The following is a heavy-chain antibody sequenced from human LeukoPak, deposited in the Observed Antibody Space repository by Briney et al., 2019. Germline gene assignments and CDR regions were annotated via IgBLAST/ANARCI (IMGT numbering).Heavy chain of an antibody. Sequence: GGSLRLSCAASGFIYSHYGMHWVRQAPGKGLEWGAVIWSDGSNRFYAGSVKGRYTISRYNSQNTLFLQMNSLRAEDTAMYYCARDAQRGFDYSYSLEYWGHATLVTVSS. V-gene: IGHV3-33*01. CDR2: IWSDGSNR. CDR1: GFIYSHYG. J-gene: IGHJ4*01. D-gene: IGHD4-11*01. CDR3: ARDAQRGFDYSYSLEY.